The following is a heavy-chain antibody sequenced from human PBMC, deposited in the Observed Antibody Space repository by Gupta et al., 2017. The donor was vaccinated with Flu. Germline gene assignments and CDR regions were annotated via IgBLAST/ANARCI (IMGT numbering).Heavy chain of an antibody. V-gene: IGHV3-21*01. D-gene: IGHD5-24*01. CDR1: GFTFSSYS. J-gene: IGHJ4*02. CDR3: ASRDGYNLTLFDY. CDR2: ISSSSSYI. Sequence: EVQLVESGGGLVKPGGSLRLSCAASGFTFSSYSMNWVRQAPGKGLEWVSSISSSSSYIYYADSVKGRFTISRDNAKNSLYLQMNSLRAEDTAVYYCASRDGYNLTLFDYWGQGTLVTVSS.